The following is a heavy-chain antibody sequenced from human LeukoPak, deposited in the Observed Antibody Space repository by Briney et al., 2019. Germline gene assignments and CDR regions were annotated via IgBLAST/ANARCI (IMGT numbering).Heavy chain of an antibody. Sequence: GGSLRLSCAASGNYWMHWVRQAPGKGLVWVSHINSGGSWTSYADSVKGRFTISKDNAKNTVYLQVNSLRAEDTAVYYCAKGGKWDVTPFDYWGQGTLVTVSS. V-gene: IGHV3-74*01. D-gene: IGHD1-26*01. CDR3: AKGGKWDVTPFDY. CDR2: INSGGSWT. CDR1: GNYW. J-gene: IGHJ4*02.